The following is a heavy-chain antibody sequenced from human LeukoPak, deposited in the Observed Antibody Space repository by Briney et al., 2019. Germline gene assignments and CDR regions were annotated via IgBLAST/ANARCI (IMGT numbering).Heavy chain of an antibody. Sequence: PGGSLRLSCAASGFTFSSYGMHWVRQAPGKGLEWVAVIWYDGSNKYYADSVKGRFTISRDNSKNTLYLQMNSLRAEDTAVYYCARESFVGQYCFDYWGQGTPVTVSS. J-gene: IGHJ4*02. CDR2: IWYDGSNK. V-gene: IGHV3-33*01. CDR3: ARESFVGQYCFDY. D-gene: IGHD2/OR15-2a*01. CDR1: GFTFSSYG.